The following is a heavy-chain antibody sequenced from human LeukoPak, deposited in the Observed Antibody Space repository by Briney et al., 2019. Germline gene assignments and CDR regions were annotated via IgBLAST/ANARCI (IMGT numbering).Heavy chain of an antibody. CDR2: IALNDDDT. Sequence: GGSLRLSCAVSGFFFAGDGMTWLRQAPGKGLEWVSGIALNDDDTDYADPVRGRFTISRDNFQSSLYLQMNSLRAEDTAVYYCARLILTGVPTRGYFDSWGQGTLVTVSS. D-gene: IGHD3-9*01. J-gene: IGHJ4*02. CDR1: GFFFAGDG. CDR3: ARLILTGVPTRGYFDS. V-gene: IGHV3-23*01.